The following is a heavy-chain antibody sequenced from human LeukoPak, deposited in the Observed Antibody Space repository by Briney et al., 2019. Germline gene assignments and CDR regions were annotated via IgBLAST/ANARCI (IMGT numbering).Heavy chain of an antibody. CDR2: TYYRSKWYN. J-gene: IGHJ5*02. CDR3: ARDQMGFDP. V-gene: IGHV6-1*01. D-gene: IGHD5-24*01. Sequence: SQTLSLTCVLSGDSVSSNSAAWTWIRQSPSRGLEWLGRTYYRSKWYNDYGVSVKSRITINPDTSKNQFSLQLNSVTPEDTAIYYCARDQMGFDPWGQGILVTVSS. CDR1: GDSVSSNSAA.